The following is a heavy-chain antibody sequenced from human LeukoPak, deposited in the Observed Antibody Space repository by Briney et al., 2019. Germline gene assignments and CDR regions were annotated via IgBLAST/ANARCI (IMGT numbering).Heavy chain of an antibody. CDR2: ISSSGSTI. CDR3: ARDSYYGSGSQSGYYYYYMDV. CDR1: GFTFSSYE. Sequence: GGSLRLSCAASGFTFSSYEMNWVRQAPGKGREWVSYISSSGSTIYYADSVKGRFTISRDNAKNSLYLQMNSLRAEDTAVYYCARDSYYGSGSQSGYYYYYMDVWGKGTTVTISS. J-gene: IGHJ6*03. D-gene: IGHD3-10*01. V-gene: IGHV3-48*03.